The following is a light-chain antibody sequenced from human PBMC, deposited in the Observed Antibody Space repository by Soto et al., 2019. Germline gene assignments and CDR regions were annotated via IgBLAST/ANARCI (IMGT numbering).Light chain of an antibody. J-gene: IGKJ1*01. CDR1: QRVFSS. V-gene: IGKV3-15*01. CDR3: QQYHNWPA. Sequence: EIVMTQSPATLSVSPGERATLSSRASQRVFSSLAWYQQKPGQAPRLLIYGAATRATGIPARFSGSGSGTEFTLTISSLQSEDFAVYYCQQYHNWPAFGQGTKVDIK. CDR2: GAA.